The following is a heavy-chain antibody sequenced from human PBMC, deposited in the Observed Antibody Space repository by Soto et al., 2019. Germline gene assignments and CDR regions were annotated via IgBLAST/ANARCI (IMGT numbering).Heavy chain of an antibody. CDR1: GGTFSSYA. CDR2: INPSGGST. J-gene: IGHJ4*02. CDR3: ARGIVDY. V-gene: IGHV1-46*03. Sequence: VSCKASGGTFSSYAISWVRQAPGQGLEWMGIINPSGGSTSYAQKFQGRVTMTRDTSTSTVYMELSSLRSEDTAVYYCARGIVDYWGQGTLVTVSS.